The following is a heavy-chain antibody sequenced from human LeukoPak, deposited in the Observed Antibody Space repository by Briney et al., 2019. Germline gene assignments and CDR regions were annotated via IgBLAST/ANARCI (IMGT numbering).Heavy chain of an antibody. CDR2: ISYDGSNK. J-gene: IGHJ4*02. D-gene: IGHD1/OR15-1a*01. CDR1: GFTFSSYG. CDR3: ARDGGTVPNPFAY. V-gene: IGHV3-30*03. Sequence: GGSLRLSCAASGFTFSSYGMPWVRQAPGKGLEWVAVISYDGSNKYYADSVKGRFTISRDNSKNTLYLQMNSLRAEDTAVYYCARDGGTVPNPFAYWGQGTLVTVSS.